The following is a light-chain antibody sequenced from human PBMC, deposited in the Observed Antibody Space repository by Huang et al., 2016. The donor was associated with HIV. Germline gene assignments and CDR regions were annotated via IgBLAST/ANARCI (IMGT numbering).Light chain of an antibody. Sequence: EIVMTQSPTTLSVSPGERATLSCRASQSVGSNLAWYQQSRGQAPRLLIYAASTRATGIPARFSGSGSGTEFTLTVSSLQSEDFAVYYCQQHNSWPRTFGHGTRV. V-gene: IGKV3-15*01. CDR3: QQHNSWPRT. CDR1: QSVGSN. J-gene: IGKJ1*01. CDR2: AAS.